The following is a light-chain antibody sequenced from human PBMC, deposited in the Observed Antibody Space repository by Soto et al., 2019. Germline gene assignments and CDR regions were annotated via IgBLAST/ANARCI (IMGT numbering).Light chain of an antibody. CDR3: LQDFNYPWT. CDR2: GAS. CDR1: QRVSGSY. V-gene: IGKV3-20*01. J-gene: IGKJ1*01. Sequence: EIVLTQSPGTLSLSPGVRATLSCRATQRVSGSYLAWYQQKPGQAPRLLIYGASSRATGIPDRFSGSGSGTDFTLTISRLEPEDFAVYYCLQDFNYPWTFGQGTKVEIE.